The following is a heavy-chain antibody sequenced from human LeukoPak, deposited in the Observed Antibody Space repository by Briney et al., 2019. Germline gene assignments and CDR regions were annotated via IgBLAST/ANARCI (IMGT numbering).Heavy chain of an antibody. CDR2: ISSSGSTI. J-gene: IGHJ4*02. Sequence: AWGSLRLSRAASGFTFSDYYMSWIRQAPGKGLEWVSYISSSGSTIYYADSVKGRFTISRDNAKNSLYLQMNSLRAEDTAVYYCGRRAGAYSHPYDYWGQGTLVTVSS. D-gene: IGHD4/OR15-4a*01. V-gene: IGHV3-11*04. CDR3: GRRAGAYSHPYDY. CDR1: GFTFSDYY.